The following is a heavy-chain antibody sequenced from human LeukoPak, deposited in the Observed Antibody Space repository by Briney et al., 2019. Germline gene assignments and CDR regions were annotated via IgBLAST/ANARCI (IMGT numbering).Heavy chain of an antibody. CDR1: GGSLSSSNW. CDR2: IYHSGST. J-gene: IGHJ4*02. Sequence: SETLSLTCAVSGGSLSSSNWWSWVRQPPGKGLEWIGEIYHSGSTNYNPSLKSRVTISVDKSKNQFSLKLSSVTAADTAVYYCAREDSSGYYSDYWGQGTLVTVSS. V-gene: IGHV4-4*02. D-gene: IGHD3-22*01. CDR3: AREDSSGYYSDY.